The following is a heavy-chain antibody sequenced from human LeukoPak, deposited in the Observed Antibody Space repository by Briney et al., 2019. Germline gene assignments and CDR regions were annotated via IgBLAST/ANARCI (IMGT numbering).Heavy chain of an antibody. V-gene: IGHV3-21*01. CDR3: ARGPYCSSTSCYTGGYYYYMDV. CDR1: GFTFSSYA. CDR2: ISSSSSYI. Sequence: GGSLRLSCAASGFTFSSYAMSWVRQAPGKGLEWVSSISSSSSYIYYADSVKGRFTISRDNAKNSLYLQMNSLRAEDTAVYYCARGPYCSSTSCYTGGYYYYMDVWGKGTTVTVSS. D-gene: IGHD2-2*02. J-gene: IGHJ6*03.